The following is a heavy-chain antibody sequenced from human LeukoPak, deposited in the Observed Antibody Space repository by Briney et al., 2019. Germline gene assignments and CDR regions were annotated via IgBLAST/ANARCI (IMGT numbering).Heavy chain of an antibody. V-gene: IGHV4-39*01. Sequence: SETLSLTCTVSGGSISSSSYYWGWIRQPPGKGREWIGSIYYSGSTYYNPSLKSRVTISVDTSKNQFSLKLSSVTAADTAVYYCAKRRAGYNQDFDYWGQGTLVTVSS. CDR1: GGSISSSSYY. CDR2: IYYSGST. D-gene: IGHD5-24*01. J-gene: IGHJ4*02. CDR3: AKRRAGYNQDFDY.